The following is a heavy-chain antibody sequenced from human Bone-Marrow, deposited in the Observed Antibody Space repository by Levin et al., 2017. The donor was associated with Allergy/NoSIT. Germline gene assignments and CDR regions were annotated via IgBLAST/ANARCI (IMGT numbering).Heavy chain of an antibody. D-gene: IGHD2-2*03. J-gene: IGHJ6*02. V-gene: IGHV3-30-3*01. CDR2: ISYDGSNK. Sequence: SCAASGFTFSSYAMHWVRQAPGKGLEWVAVISYDGSNKYYADSVKGRFTISRDNSKNTLYLQMNSLRAEDTAVYYCARAVDIVLVPAAKTYYYYGMDVWGQGTTVTVSS. CDR1: GFTFSSYA. CDR3: ARAVDIVLVPAAKTYYYYGMDV.